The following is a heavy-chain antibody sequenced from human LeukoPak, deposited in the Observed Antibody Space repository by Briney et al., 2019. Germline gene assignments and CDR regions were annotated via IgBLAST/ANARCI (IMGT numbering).Heavy chain of an antibody. CDR1: GFTFDDYA. J-gene: IGHJ3*02. Sequence: PGRSLRLSCAASGFTFDDYAMHWVRHAPGKGLEWVSGISWNSGSIGYADSVKGRFTISRDNAKNSLYLQMNSLRAEDTALYYCAKDYYDSSGYYYSPNDAFDIWGQGTMVTVSS. V-gene: IGHV3-9*01. D-gene: IGHD3-22*01. CDR3: AKDYYDSSGYYYSPNDAFDI. CDR2: ISWNSGSI.